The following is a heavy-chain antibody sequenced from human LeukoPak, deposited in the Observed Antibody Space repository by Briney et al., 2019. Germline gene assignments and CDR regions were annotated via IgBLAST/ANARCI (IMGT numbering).Heavy chain of an antibody. D-gene: IGHD6-13*01. CDR1: GFTVSNYD. CDR2: IWYDGSNK. CDR3: ARDQRYSSSWYYFDY. J-gene: IGHJ4*02. Sequence: PGGSLRLSCVASGFTVSNYDMHWVRQAPGKGLEWVAVIWYDGSNKYYADSVKGRFTISRDNSKNTLYLQMNSLRAEDTAVYYCARDQRYSSSWYYFDYWGQGTLVTVSS. V-gene: IGHV3-33*08.